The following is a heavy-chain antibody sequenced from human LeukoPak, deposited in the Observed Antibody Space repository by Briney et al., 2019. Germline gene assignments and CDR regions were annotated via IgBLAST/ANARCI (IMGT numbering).Heavy chain of an antibody. Sequence: ASVKVSCKVSGYTLTELSMHWVRQAPGKGLEWMGGFYPEDGETIYAQKFQGRVTMTEDTSTDTAYMELSSLRSEDTAVYYCATTSPHPYYEFWSGYYRFDYWGQGTLVTVSS. CDR3: ATTSPHPYYEFWSGYYRFDY. CDR2: FYPEDGET. CDR1: GYTLTELS. J-gene: IGHJ4*02. V-gene: IGHV1-24*01. D-gene: IGHD3-3*01.